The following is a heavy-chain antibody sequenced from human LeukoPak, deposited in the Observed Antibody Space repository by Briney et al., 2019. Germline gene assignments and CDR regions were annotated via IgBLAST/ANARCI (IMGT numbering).Heavy chain of an antibody. CDR3: ARDQGARGYNWFDP. J-gene: IGHJ5*02. V-gene: IGHV4-38-2*02. CDR1: GYSISSGYY. Sequence: SETLSLTCTVSGYSISSGYYWGWIRQPPGKGLEWIGSIYHSGSTYYNPSLKSRVTISVDTSKNQFSLKLSSVTAADTAVYYCARDQGARGYNWFDPWGQGTLVTVSS. CDR2: IYHSGST. D-gene: IGHD1-26*01.